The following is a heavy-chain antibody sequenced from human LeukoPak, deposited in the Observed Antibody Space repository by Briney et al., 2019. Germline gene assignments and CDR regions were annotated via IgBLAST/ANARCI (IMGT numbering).Heavy chain of an antibody. J-gene: IGHJ4*02. CDR3: ARDPNPRYFDWLLYLHY. CDR2: ISGSGGST. CDR1: GFTFSSYA. Sequence: PGGSLRLSCAASGFTFSSYAMSWVRQAPGKGLEWVSAISGSGGSTYYADSVKGRFTISRDNSKNTLYLQMNSLRAEDTAVYYCARDPNPRYFDWLLYLHYWGQGTLVTVSS. D-gene: IGHD3-9*01. V-gene: IGHV3-23*01.